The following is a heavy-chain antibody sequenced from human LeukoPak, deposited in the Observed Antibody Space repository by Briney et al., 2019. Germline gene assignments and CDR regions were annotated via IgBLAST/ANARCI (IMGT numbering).Heavy chain of an antibody. CDR2: INGDGTVT. CDR1: GFPFLSYW. J-gene: IGHJ4*02. V-gene: IGHV3-74*03. CDR3: SRSQFDY. Sequence: PGGSLRLSCATSGFPFLSYWMLWVRQAPGKGGVWVSRINGDGTVTTYADSVEGRFTISRDNTKNNLYLQMNNLRAEDTATYYCSRSQFDYWGQGVLVTVSS.